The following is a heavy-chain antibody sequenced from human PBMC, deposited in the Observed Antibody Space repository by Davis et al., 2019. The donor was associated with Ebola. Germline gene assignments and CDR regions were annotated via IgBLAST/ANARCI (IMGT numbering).Heavy chain of an antibody. CDR2: ISESGGAT. CDR1: GFTFSNYA. CDR3: AKDGGRYNWNPFDY. D-gene: IGHD1-1*01. J-gene: IGHJ4*02. Sequence: GGSLRLSCAASGFTFSNYAMNWVRQAPGKGLEWVSAISESGGATYYADYVKGRFNISRDNSKNTLYLQMNNLRVDDTAVYYCAKDGGRYNWNPFDYWGQGTLVSVSA. V-gene: IGHV3-23*01.